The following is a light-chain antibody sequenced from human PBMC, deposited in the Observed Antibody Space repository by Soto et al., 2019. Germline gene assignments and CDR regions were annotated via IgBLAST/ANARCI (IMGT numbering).Light chain of an antibody. CDR1: TSNIGSNT. J-gene: IGLJ2*01. V-gene: IGLV1-44*01. CDR3: AAWDDSLNGVV. CDR2: NDN. Sequence: QSVLTQPPSASGTPGQRVTISCSGSTSNIGSNTVTWYQLLPGTAPKLLIYNDNQRPSGVPDRFSGSKSGTSASLAISGLQSEDEADYYCAAWDDSLNGVVFGGGTKLTVL.